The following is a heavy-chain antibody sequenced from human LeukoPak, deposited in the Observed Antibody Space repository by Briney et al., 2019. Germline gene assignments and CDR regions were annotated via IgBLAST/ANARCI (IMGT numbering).Heavy chain of an antibody. CDR2: ISYSGGA. Sequence: SETLSLTCTVSGASIRSNYWGWIRQPPGKGLEWIGDISYSGGAKYNPPLKSRVTILVDSSKKEFSLTLNSVTAADTAVYYCARDRDGFSLFDNWGQGTLVTVSS. V-gene: IGHV4-59*01. J-gene: IGHJ4*02. CDR3: ARDRDGFSLFDN. CDR1: GASIRSNY. D-gene: IGHD3-3*01.